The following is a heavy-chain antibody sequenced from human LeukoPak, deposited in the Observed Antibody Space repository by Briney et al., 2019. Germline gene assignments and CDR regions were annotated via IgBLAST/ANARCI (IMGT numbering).Heavy chain of an antibody. J-gene: IGHJ4*02. CDR1: GFTFSSYE. V-gene: IGHV3-48*03. CDR2: ISSSGGTI. D-gene: IGHD3-10*02. CDR3: ARGRVYVYYFDY. Sequence: PGGSLRLSCAASGFTFSSYEMNWVRQAPGKGLEWVSYISSSGGTIYYADSVKGRFTISRDNAKNSLYLQMNSLRAEDTAVYYCARGRVYVYYFDYWGQGTLVTVSS.